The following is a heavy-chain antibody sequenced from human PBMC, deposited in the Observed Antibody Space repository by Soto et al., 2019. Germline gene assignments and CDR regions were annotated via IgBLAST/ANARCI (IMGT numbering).Heavy chain of an antibody. CDR3: ARQFDSDTTGYYYAY. D-gene: IGHD3-22*01. CDR2: IMPIFGSA. J-gene: IGHJ4*02. Sequence: SVKVSCKASGGTFSRNTISWVRQAPGQGLEWMGGIMPIFGSANYAQKFQGRVTITADENTRTVYMELSRLRSEDTAVYYCARQFDSDTTGYYYAYWGQGTLVTVSS. V-gene: IGHV1-69*13. CDR1: GGTFSRNT.